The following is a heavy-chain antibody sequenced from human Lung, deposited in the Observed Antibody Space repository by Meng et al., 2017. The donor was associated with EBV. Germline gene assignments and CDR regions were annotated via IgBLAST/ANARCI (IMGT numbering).Heavy chain of an antibody. CDR1: SGSISRDPSS. J-gene: IGHJ4*02. CDR2: VYRSGSI. CDR3: ARAKWGHSYGSEALYFDH. D-gene: IGHD5-18*01. Sequence: ESLSGLGKRSQNLSLTRDVSSGSISRDPSSWNWIRQRPGKGLEWIGFVYRSGSIYYNPSLKSRVIISVDRSNNQFSLELNSVSAADTAVYYCARAKWGHSYGSEALYFDHWGPGTLVTVSS. V-gene: IGHV4-30-2*01.